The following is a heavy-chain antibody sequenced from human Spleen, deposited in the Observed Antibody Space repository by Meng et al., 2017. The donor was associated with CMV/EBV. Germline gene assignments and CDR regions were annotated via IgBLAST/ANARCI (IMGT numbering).Heavy chain of an antibody. J-gene: IGHJ5*02. D-gene: IGHD2-2*01. CDR3: ARSCSSTSCYHRGNWFDP. CDR2: VNPNSGGT. CDR1: FPGYY. V-gene: IGHV1-2*02. Sequence: FPGYYIQWVRQAPGQGLEWMGWVNPNSGGTNYAEKFQGRVTMTRDTSISTAYMELSRLRSDDTAVYYCARSCSSTSCYHRGNWFDPWGQGTLVTVSS.